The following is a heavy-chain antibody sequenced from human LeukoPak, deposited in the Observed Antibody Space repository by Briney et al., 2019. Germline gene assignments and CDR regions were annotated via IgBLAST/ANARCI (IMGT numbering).Heavy chain of an antibody. CDR3: ARSPRGYSTRGGDY. D-gene: IGHD5-18*01. Sequence: SETLSLTCAVYGGSFSGYYWSWIRQPPGKGLEWIGGINHSGSTNYNPSLKSRVTISVDTSKNQFSLKLSSVTAADTAVYYCARSPRGYSTRGGDYWGQGTLVTVSS. J-gene: IGHJ4*02. V-gene: IGHV4-34*01. CDR1: GGSFSGYY. CDR2: INHSGST.